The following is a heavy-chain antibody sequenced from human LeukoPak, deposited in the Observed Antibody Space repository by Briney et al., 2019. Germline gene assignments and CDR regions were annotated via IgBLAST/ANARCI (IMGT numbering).Heavy chain of an antibody. D-gene: IGHD6-13*01. CDR1: GFTFSSYS. CDR3: ARDRGSSSWYDSFDP. CDR2: ISSSSSTI. Sequence: GESLRLSCAASGFTFSSYSMNWVRQAPGKGLEWVSYISSSSSTIYYADPVKGRFTISRDNAKNSLYLQMNSLRAEDTAVYYCARDRGSSSWYDSFDPWGQGTLVTVSS. J-gene: IGHJ5*02. V-gene: IGHV3-48*04.